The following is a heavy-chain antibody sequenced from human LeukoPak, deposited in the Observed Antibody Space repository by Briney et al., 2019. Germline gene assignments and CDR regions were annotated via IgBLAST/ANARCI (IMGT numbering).Heavy chain of an antibody. D-gene: IGHD3-10*01. CDR1: GFTVSSNY. J-gene: IGHJ4*02. Sequence: GGSLRLSCAASGFTVSSNYMSWVRQAPGKGLEWVSAISGSGGSTYYADSVKGRFTISRDNSKNTLYLQMNSLRAEDTAVYYCAKVVPSLGFGELRYFDYWGQGTLVTVSS. CDR2: ISGSGGST. CDR3: AKVVPSLGFGELRYFDY. V-gene: IGHV3-23*01.